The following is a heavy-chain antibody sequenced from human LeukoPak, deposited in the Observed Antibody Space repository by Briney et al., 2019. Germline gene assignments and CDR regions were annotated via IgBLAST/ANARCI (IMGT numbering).Heavy chain of an antibody. CDR1: GYTFTDYY. J-gene: IGHJ4*02. Sequence: ASVKVSCKASGYTFTDYYVHWVRQAPGQGLEWMGWMNPNSGGTNYAQRIQGRVTMTRDTSISTAYMELTRLRFGATAIFYCASSRGGTSFDYWGQGTLVTVSS. D-gene: IGHD2-2*01. CDR3: ASSRGGTSFDY. CDR2: MNPNSGGT. V-gene: IGHV1-2*02.